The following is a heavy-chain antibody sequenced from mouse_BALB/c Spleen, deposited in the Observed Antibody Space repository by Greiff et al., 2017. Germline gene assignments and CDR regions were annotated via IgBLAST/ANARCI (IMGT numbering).Heavy chain of an antibody. CDR2: IDPSDSYT. J-gene: IGHJ4*01. Sequence: VQLQQPGAELVKPGASVKLSCKASGYTFTSYWMHWVKQRPGQGLEWIGEIDPSDSYTNYNQKFKGKATLTVDKSSSTAYMQLSSLTSEDSAVYYCAREPIYYDYDGYAMDYWGQGTSVTVSS. V-gene: IGHV1-69*02. CDR3: AREPIYYDYDGYAMDY. D-gene: IGHD2-4*01. CDR1: GYTFTSYW.